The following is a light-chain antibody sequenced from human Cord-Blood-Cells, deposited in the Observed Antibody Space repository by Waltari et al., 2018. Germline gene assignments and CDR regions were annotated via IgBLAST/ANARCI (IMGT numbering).Light chain of an antibody. J-gene: IGLJ2*01. CDR1: SSDVGGYNY. CDR2: DVS. V-gene: IGLV2-14*01. CDR3: SSYTSSSTLVV. Sequence: QSALTQPASVSGSPGQSITISCPGTSSDVGGYNYVSWYQQHPGKAPKLMIDDVSNRPSGVSNRCSGSKSGNTASLTISGLQAEDEADYYCSSYTSSSTLVVFGGGTKLTVL.